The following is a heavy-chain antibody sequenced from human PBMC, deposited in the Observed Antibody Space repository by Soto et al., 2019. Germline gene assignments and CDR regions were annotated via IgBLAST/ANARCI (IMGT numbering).Heavy chain of an antibody. Sequence: SQTLPLTCAIPGGIVSTTSAAWCWIRQSPSRGLEWLGRTYYRFLWFNDYALSVKSRISVKAATSKNQFSLHLTSVTPEDKGVSSCVRDLVSGCSNWCDPTGKVTMVTVSS. V-gene: IGHV6-1*01. CDR2: TYYRFLWFN. CDR3: VRDLVSGCSNWCDP. J-gene: IGHJ5*02. D-gene: IGHD6-25*01. CDR1: GGIVSTTSAA.